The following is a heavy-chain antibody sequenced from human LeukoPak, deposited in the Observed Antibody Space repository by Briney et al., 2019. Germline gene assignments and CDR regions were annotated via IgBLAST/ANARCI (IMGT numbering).Heavy chain of an antibody. J-gene: IGHJ3*01. CDR2: IGASGADT. D-gene: IGHD3-22*01. Sequence: GGSVRLFCEASGFTFSGYAMIWVRQAPERGLEWVSAIGASGADTYYADSVKGRFTIPRDNAKNTLYLHMTSLGAEDTAVYFRARRPRDTSGYYLGAFEAWGQGTTVTVSS. CDR1: GFTFSGYA. CDR3: ARRPRDTSGYYLGAFEA. V-gene: IGHV3-23*01.